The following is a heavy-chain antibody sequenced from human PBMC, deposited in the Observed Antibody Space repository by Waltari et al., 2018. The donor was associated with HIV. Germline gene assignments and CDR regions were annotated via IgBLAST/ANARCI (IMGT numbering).Heavy chain of an antibody. CDR1: GFSFSDSG. V-gene: IGHV3-33*01. CDR2: IWFDGGKK. D-gene: IGHD2-15*01. CDR3: ARASPEGGYLDY. J-gene: IGHJ4*02. Sequence: QVQVVESGGGVVQPGTSLRLSCEASGFSFSDSGMHWVRQAPGKGWGWVAVIWFDGGKKVFADSVKGRFTISRDNSKNTVELHMNSVTAEDTAVYYCARASPEGGYLDYWGQGTLVTVSS.